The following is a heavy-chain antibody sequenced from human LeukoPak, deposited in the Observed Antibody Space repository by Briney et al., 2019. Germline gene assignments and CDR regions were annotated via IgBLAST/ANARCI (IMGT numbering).Heavy chain of an antibody. J-gene: IGHJ4*02. Sequence: ASVKVSCKASGYTFTGYYMHWVRQAPGQGLEWMGWINPNSGGTNYAQKFQGRVTMTRDTSISTAYMELSRLRSDDTAVYYCARFSGLLLPRFDYWGQGTLVTVSS. D-gene: IGHD3-22*01. CDR2: INPNSGGT. CDR3: ARFSGLLLPRFDY. CDR1: GYTFTGYY. V-gene: IGHV1-2*02.